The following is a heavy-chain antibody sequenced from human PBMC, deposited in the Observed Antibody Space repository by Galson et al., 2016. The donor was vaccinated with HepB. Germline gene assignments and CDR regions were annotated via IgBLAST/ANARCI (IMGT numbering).Heavy chain of an antibody. CDR1: GFTFSTYA. Sequence: SLRLSCAGSGFTFSTYAMSWVRQAPGTGLEWVSGISHDSGSEFYGDSVKGRFTIYRDNSKNTVYLELNSLTAEDTAIYYCVNRAEYSGRDNGFQYWGRGTLVTVSS. D-gene: IGHD5-12*01. CDR3: VNRAEYSGRDNGFQY. CDR2: ISHDSGSE. J-gene: IGHJ4*02. V-gene: IGHV3-23*01.